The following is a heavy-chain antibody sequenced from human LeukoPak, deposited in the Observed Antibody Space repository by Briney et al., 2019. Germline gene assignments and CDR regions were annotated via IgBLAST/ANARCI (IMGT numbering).Heavy chain of an antibody. CDR3: TGGDRRDGYNLGDY. CDR1: GFTFSSYS. V-gene: IGHV3-73*01. CDR2: IRSKVNNYAT. D-gene: IGHD5-24*01. J-gene: IGHJ4*02. Sequence: GGSLRLSCAASGFTFSSYSMNWVRQAPGKGLEWVGRIRSKVNNYATAYAASVKGRFTISRDDSRNTAYLQMNSLKTEDTAVYYCTGGDRRDGYNLGDYWGQGTLVTVSS.